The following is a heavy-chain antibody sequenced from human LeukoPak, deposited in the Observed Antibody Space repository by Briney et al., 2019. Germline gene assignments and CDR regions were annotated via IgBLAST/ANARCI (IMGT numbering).Heavy chain of an antibody. D-gene: IGHD3-22*01. CDR3: AKGPKGGTMIVVVITTGRFDP. V-gene: IGHV3-23*01. Sequence: GGSLRLSCAASGFTFRSYEMSWVRQAPGKGLEWVSGISGSGDSAYYADSVKGRFTISRDNSKNTLYLQMNSLRAEDTAVYYCAKGPKGGTMIVVVITTGRFDPWGQGTLVTVSS. CDR2: ISGSGDSA. J-gene: IGHJ5*02. CDR1: GFTFRSYE.